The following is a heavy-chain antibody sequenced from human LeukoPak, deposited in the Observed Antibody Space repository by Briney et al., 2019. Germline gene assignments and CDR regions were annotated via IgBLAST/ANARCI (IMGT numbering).Heavy chain of an antibody. CDR3: TREVSGSLYFDY. CDR1: GFTVSSNY. CDR2: IYAGGDT. Sequence: GGSLRLSCAASGFTVSSNYMTWVRQTPGKGLEWVSVIYAGGDTYYADPVKGRFTISRDNAKNTVYLQMNSLRAEDTAVYYCTREVSGSLYFDYWGQGTLVTVSS. V-gene: IGHV3-53*01. J-gene: IGHJ4*02. D-gene: IGHD1-26*01.